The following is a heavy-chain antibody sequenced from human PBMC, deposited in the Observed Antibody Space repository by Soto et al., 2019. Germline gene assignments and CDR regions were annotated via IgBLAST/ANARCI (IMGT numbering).Heavy chain of an antibody. J-gene: IGHJ5*02. CDR3: GRANYCVGGAVSFRWFDP. V-gene: IGHV1-3*01. D-gene: IGHD2-8*02. Sequence: ASVKVSCKASEYTFTSYDIHWVRQAPGQRLEWMGRINAGNGNTKYSQKFQDRVIFTRDTSATTAYMELSSLNSEDTAVYYCGRANYCVGGAVSFRWFDPWGQGNLVTVSS. CDR1: EYTFTSYD. CDR2: INAGNGNT.